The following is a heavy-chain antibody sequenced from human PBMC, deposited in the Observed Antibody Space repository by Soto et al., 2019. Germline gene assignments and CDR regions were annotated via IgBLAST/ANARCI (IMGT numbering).Heavy chain of an antibody. V-gene: IGHV4-4*07. CDR1: GASISGFY. Sequence: PSETLSLTCTVSGASISGFYWSWIRKSAGKGLEWIGRIYATGTTDYNPSLKSRVMMSVDTSKKQFSLQLRSVTAADTAVYYCVRDGTKTLRDWFDPWGPGISVTVSS. CDR3: VRDGTKTLRDWFDP. J-gene: IGHJ5*02. CDR2: IYATGTT. D-gene: IGHD1-1*01.